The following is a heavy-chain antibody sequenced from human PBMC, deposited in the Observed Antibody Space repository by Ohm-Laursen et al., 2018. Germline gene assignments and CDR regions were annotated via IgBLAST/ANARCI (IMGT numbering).Heavy chain of an antibody. CDR2: ISYDGSNK. Sequence: SLRLSCAASGFTFSSYGMHWVRQAPGKGLEWVAVISYDGSNKYYADSVKGRFTISRDNARNSVYLEMSSLRADDTAVYYCARDARDALRLLEIDYWGQGTLVTVSS. CDR1: GFTFSSYG. V-gene: IGHV3-30*03. CDR3: ARDARDALRLLEIDY. D-gene: IGHD3-3*01. J-gene: IGHJ4*02.